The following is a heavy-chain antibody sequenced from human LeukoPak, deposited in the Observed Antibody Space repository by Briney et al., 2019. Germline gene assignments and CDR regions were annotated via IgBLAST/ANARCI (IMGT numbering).Heavy chain of an antibody. CDR2: MNPNSGYA. V-gene: IGHV1-8*02. Sequence: ASVKVSCKASGYTFTSYDINWVRQATGQGLEWMGWMNPNSGYAGYAQKFQGRVTMTRNTSISTAYMELSSLRSEDTAVYYCASSVDGGHDAFDIWGQGTMVTVSS. D-gene: IGHD4-23*01. CDR3: ASSVDGGHDAFDI. CDR1: GYTFTSYD. J-gene: IGHJ3*02.